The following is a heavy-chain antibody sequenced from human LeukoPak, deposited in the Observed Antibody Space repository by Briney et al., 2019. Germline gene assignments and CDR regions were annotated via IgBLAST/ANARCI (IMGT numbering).Heavy chain of an antibody. CDR2: INPNSGGT. J-gene: IGHJ4*02. V-gene: IGHV1-2*02. CDR3: ARDRYSSSWPVDY. CDR1: GYTFTGYY. D-gene: IGHD6-13*01. Sequence: ASVKVSCKASGYTFTGYYMHWVRQAPGQGLEWMGWINPNSGGTNYAQKFQGRVTMTRDTSISTAYMELSRLRSDDTAAYYCARDRYSSSWPVDYWGQGTLVTVSS.